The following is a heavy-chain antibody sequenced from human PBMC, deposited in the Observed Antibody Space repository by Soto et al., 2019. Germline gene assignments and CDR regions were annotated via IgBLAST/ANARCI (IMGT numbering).Heavy chain of an antibody. J-gene: IGHJ5*02. CDR3: ARVLRGVVNWFDP. V-gene: IGHV1-18*01. CDR2: IATYNSNR. D-gene: IGHD3-10*01. CDR1: GDTFTNFG. Sequence: HLVQSGPEVKKPGASITVSCKTSGDTFTNFGLSWVRQAPGQGLEWMGWIATYNSNRNYAQKFQGRLTLTTDTTTSPAYMELKSLGYDDTAVYYCARVLRGVVNWFDPWGQGTLVTVSS.